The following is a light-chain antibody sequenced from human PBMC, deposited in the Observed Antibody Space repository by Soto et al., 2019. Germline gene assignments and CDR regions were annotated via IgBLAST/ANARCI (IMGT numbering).Light chain of an antibody. V-gene: IGKV1-39*01. Sequence: DIQMTQSPSSLSASVGDRVTITCRASQSISNYLNWYQQKPGKAPKLLVYAASNLQSGVPSRFSGSGSGTDFTLSISSLQPEDFATYYCQQSYSTTRTFGQGTRLEIK. J-gene: IGKJ5*01. CDR3: QQSYSTTRT. CDR1: QSISNY. CDR2: AAS.